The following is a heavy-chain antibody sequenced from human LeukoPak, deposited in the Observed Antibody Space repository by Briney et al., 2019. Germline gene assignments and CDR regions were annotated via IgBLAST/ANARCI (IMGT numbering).Heavy chain of an antibody. D-gene: IGHD3-22*01. CDR1: GLTFSSYE. Sequence: GGSRRLSCAASGLTFSSYEMTWVRQAQGKGLGWVSYISSSGSTIYYADSVKGRFTVSRDNAKNSLYLQMNSLRAEDTAVYYCVVGDYYDSSGYYRAFQHWGQGTLVTVSS. V-gene: IGHV3-48*03. CDR3: VVGDYYDSSGYYRAFQH. J-gene: IGHJ1*01. CDR2: ISSSGSTI.